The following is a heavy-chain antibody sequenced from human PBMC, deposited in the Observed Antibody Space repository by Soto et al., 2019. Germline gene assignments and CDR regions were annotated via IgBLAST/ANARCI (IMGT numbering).Heavy chain of an antibody. D-gene: IGHD5-12*01. J-gene: IGHJ4*02. Sequence: QVQLVQSGAEVKKPGASVKVSCKASGYTFTSYGISWVRQAPGQGLEWMGWISAYNGNTNYAQKLQGRVTMTTDTSTSTAYMELRSLRSDDTAVYYCARAIRTQRWLQSGGGMYYFDYWGQGTLVTVSS. V-gene: IGHV1-18*04. CDR1: GYTFTSYG. CDR3: ARAIRTQRWLQSGGGMYYFDY. CDR2: ISAYNGNT.